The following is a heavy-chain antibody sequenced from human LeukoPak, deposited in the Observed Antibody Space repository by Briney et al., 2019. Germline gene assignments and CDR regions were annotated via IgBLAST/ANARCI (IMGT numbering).Heavy chain of an antibody. V-gene: IGHV3-66*02. Sequence: EGSLRLSCAASGFTVSSNYMSWVRHAPAKGLEGVSVIYSGGSTYYADSVKGRFTISRDNSKNTLYLQMNSLRAEDAAVYFVACWYCRNRAFDICGQRTMGTVSS. D-gene: IGHD2/OR15-2a*01. J-gene: IGHJ3*02. CDR3: ACWYCRNRAFDI. CDR1: GFTVSSNY. CDR2: IYSGGST.